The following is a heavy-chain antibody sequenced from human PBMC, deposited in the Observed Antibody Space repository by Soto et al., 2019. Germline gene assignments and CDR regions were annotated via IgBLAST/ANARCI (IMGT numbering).Heavy chain of an antibody. D-gene: IGHD3-22*01. CDR3: ARDKGWYYSDSSGYLSHFDY. J-gene: IGHJ4*02. Sequence: ASVKVSCKASGYTFTSYGISWVRQAPGQGLEWMGWISAYNGNTNYAQKLQGRVTMTTDTSTSTAYMELRSLIYDDTAVYYCARDKGWYYSDSSGYLSHFDYWGQGTLVTVSS. V-gene: IGHV1-18*01. CDR1: GYTFTSYG. CDR2: ISAYNGNT.